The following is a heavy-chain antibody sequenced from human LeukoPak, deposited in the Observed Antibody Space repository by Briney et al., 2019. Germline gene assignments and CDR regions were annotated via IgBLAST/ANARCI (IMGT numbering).Heavy chain of an antibody. J-gene: IGHJ4*02. Sequence: GGSLRLSCAASGFTFSSYAMSWVRQAPGKGLEWVSAISGSGGSTYYADSVKGRFTISRDNSKNTLYLQMNSLRAEDTPVYYCAREVDYYDSSGYYYPRGFDYWGQGTLVTVSS. CDR2: ISGSGGST. D-gene: IGHD3-22*01. CDR1: GFTFSSYA. V-gene: IGHV3-23*01. CDR3: AREVDYYDSSGYYYPRGFDY.